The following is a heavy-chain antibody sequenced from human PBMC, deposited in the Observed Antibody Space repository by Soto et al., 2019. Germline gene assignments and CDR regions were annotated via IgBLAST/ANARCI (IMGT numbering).Heavy chain of an antibody. D-gene: IGHD3-22*01. CDR1: GFTFSSHN. Sequence: PGGSLRLSCAASGFTFSSHNMHWVRLAPGKGLEWVAVISYDGTNKNFGDSVKGRFTISRDNSKNTLHLQMNSLRTEDTAVYYCARERAYYPSDFDYWGQGTLVTVSS. CDR2: ISYDGTNK. J-gene: IGHJ4*02. CDR3: ARERAYYPSDFDY. V-gene: IGHV3-30*03.